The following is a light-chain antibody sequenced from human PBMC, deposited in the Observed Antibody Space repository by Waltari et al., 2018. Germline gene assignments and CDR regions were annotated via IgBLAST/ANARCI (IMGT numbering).Light chain of an antibody. CDR1: QSILDNSNNKNN. Sequence: DIVMTQSPDSLAVSLGERATINCTSSQSILDNSNNKNNLTWYQQKPRQAPKLLIYWASTREAGVPARFSGSGSGTHFTLTISSLQAEDVAVYYCQQHYSSPLTFGGGTKVEL. CDR3: QQHYSSPLT. CDR2: WAS. V-gene: IGKV4-1*01. J-gene: IGKJ4*01.